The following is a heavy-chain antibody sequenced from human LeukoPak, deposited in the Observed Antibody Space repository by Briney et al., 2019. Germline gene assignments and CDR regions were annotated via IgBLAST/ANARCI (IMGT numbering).Heavy chain of an antibody. Sequence: ASVKVSCKASGYTFTSYYMHWVRQAPGQGLEWMGIINPSGGSTSYAQKFQGRVTMTRDTSTGTVYMELSSLRSEDTAVYYCARGGSSDDFWSGIPYYYYGMDVWGQGTTVTVSS. J-gene: IGHJ6*02. CDR1: GYTFTSYY. CDR3: ARGGSSDDFWSGIPYYYYGMDV. D-gene: IGHD3-3*01. CDR2: INPSGGST. V-gene: IGHV1-46*01.